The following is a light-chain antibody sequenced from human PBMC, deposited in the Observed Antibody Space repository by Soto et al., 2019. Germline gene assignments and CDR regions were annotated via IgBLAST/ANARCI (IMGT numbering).Light chain of an antibody. CDR1: QSVSSY. CDR3: QQRSNWPPIT. CDR2: DAS. Sequence: IMLTMSLATLSLSPGERATLSCRASQSVSSYLAWYQQKPGQAPRLLIYDASNRATGIPARFSGSGSGTDFTLTISSLEPEDFAVYYCQQRSNWPPITFGQGGRLEIK. J-gene: IGKJ5*01. V-gene: IGKV3-11*01.